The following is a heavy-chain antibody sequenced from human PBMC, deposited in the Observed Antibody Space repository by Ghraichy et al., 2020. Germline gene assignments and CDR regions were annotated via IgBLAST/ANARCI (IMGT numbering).Heavy chain of an antibody. V-gene: IGHV4-59*02. CDR1: GGSVVGSY. Sequence: SETLSLTCSVSGGSVVGSYWSWIRQPPGKGLEWIGYKHSSGTTHYNPSLESRVTISVDTSRNQFSLKLISITAADTAVYFCARHSPTPNLRGRGTLVTVSS. CDR3: ARHSPTPNL. CDR2: KHSSGTT. J-gene: IGHJ2*01.